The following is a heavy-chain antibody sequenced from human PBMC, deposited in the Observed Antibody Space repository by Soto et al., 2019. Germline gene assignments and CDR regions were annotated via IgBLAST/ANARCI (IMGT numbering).Heavy chain of an antibody. CDR1: GGSISSSSYY. J-gene: IGHJ5*02. D-gene: IGHD3-3*01. V-gene: IGHV4-39*01. CDR2: IYYSGST. Sequence: QLQLQESGPGLVKPSETLSLTCTVSGGSISSSSYYWGWIRQPPGKGLEWIGSIYYSGSTYYNPSLKSHVNISVYTSKNQFSLKLSSVTAADTAVYYCARHLRQTSSWSWLDPWGQGTPVTVSS. CDR3: ARHLRQTSSWSWLDP.